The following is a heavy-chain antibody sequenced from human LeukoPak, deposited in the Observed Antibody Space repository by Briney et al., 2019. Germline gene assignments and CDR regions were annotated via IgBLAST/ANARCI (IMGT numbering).Heavy chain of an antibody. D-gene: IGHD4-17*01. J-gene: IGHJ4*02. Sequence: ASVKVSCKASGYTFTSYDINWVRQATGQGLEWMGWMNPNSGNTGYAQKFQGRVTMTRNTSISTAYMELSSLRSGDTAVYYCARGQFYGDYVNYWGQGTLVTVSS. CDR1: GYTFTSYD. V-gene: IGHV1-8*01. CDR3: ARGQFYGDYVNY. CDR2: MNPNSGNT.